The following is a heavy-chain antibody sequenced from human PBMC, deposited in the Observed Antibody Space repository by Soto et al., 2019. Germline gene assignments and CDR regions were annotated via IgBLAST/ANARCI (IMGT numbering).Heavy chain of an antibody. D-gene: IGHD1-1*01. J-gene: IGHJ4*02. CDR3: ARGRYGDY. CDR2: ISAHNGNT. CDR1: GYGFTTYG. V-gene: IGHV1-18*01. Sequence: QVHLVQSGAEVKKPGASVKVSCKGSGYGFTTYGITWVRQAPGQGLVWMAWISAHNGNTNYAQKLQGRVTVTRDTSTSTAYMELRSLRSDDTAVYYCARGRYGDYWGQGALVTVSS.